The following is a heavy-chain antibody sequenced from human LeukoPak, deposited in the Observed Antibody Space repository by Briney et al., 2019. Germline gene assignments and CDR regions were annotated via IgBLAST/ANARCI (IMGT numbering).Heavy chain of an antibody. Sequence: GASVKVSCKASGGTFSSYAISWVRQAPGQGLEWMGGIIPIFGTANYAQKFQGRVTITADESTSTAYMELSSLRSEDTAVYYCARGYCSSTSCYGGWFDPWGQGTLVTVSS. CDR3: ARGYCSSTSCYGGWFDP. CDR2: IIPIFGTA. J-gene: IGHJ5*02. V-gene: IGHV1-69*13. CDR1: GGTFSSYA. D-gene: IGHD2-2*01.